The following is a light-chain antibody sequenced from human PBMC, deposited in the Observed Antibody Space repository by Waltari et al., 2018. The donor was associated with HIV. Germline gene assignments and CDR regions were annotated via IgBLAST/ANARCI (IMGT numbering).Light chain of an antibody. J-gene: IGKJ4*01. CDR3: QQRSNWVT. Sequence: EIVLTQSPGTLSLSPGDRVTLSCRASQSVSSGYLAWYQQKPGQAPRLLIYGVSSRATGISDSFSGSGFGTDFTLTISRLEPEDFAVYYCQQRSNWVTFGGGTKVEIK. V-gene: IGKV3D-20*02. CDR1: QSVSSGY. CDR2: GVS.